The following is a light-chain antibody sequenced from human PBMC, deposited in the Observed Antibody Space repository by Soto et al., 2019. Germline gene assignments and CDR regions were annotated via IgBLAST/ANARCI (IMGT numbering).Light chain of an antibody. CDR3: QVWDSSTHVV. Sequence: SYELTQPLSVSVDLGQTARITWGGNNIGSKNVHWYQQKPGQAPVLVIYRDSNRPSGIPERFSGSNSGNTATLTISRAQAGDEADYYCQVWDSSTHVVFGGGTKLTVL. CDR1: NIGSKN. J-gene: IGLJ2*01. V-gene: IGLV3-9*01. CDR2: RDS.